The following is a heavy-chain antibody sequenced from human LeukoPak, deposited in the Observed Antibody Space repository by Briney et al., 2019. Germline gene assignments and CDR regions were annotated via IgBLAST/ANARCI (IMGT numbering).Heavy chain of an antibody. CDR3: ARLYYYGSGSPYYYYYMDV. D-gene: IGHD3-10*01. V-gene: IGHV5-51*01. J-gene: IGHJ6*03. Sequence: PGESLKISCKGSGYSFTSYWIGWVRQMPGKGLEWMGIIYPGDSDTRYSPSFQGQVTISADKSISTAYLQWSSLKASDTAMCYCARLYYYGSGSPYYYYYMDVWGKGTTVTVSS. CDR2: IYPGDSDT. CDR1: GYSFTSYW.